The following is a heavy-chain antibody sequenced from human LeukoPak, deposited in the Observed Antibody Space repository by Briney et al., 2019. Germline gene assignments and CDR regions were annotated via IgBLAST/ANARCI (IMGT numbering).Heavy chain of an antibody. V-gene: IGHV3-7*01. CDR2: INQGGSDK. Sequence: GGSLRLSCAASGFTFSGHWMSCVRQAPGKGLEWVANINQGGSDKYYVDPVKGRFTISRDNANNLLYLQMNSLRGEDTAVYYCTRDRSRAEDDWGQGTLVTVSS. J-gene: IGHJ4*02. CDR1: GFTFSGHW. D-gene: IGHD1-14*01. CDR3: TRDRSRAEDD.